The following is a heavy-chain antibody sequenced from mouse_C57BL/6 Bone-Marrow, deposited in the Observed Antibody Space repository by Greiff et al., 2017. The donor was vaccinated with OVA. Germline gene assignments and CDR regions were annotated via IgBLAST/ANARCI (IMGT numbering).Heavy chain of an antibody. J-gene: IGHJ4*01. CDR1: GYTFTDYN. CDR3: AREGGAMDY. V-gene: IGHV1-18*01. Sequence: VQLQQSGPELVQPGASVKIPCKASGYTFTDYNMAWVKQSHGKSLEWIGDINPNNGGTIYNQKFKGKATLTVDKASNTAYMELRSLTSEDTAVYYCAREGGAMDYWGQGTSVTVSS. CDR2: INPNNGGT.